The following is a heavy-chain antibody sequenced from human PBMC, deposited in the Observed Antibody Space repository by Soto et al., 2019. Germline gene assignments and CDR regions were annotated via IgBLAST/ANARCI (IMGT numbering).Heavy chain of an antibody. Sequence: PGGPLRLSCAASGFTVSSNYMSWVRQAPGKGLEWVSAISGSGGSTYYADSVKGRFTISRDNSKNTLYLQMNSLRAEDTAVYYCAKALYSSSPYYGMDVWGQGTTVTVSS. V-gene: IGHV3-23*01. J-gene: IGHJ6*02. CDR3: AKALYSSSPYYGMDV. CDR1: GFTVSSNY. D-gene: IGHD6-6*01. CDR2: ISGSGGST.